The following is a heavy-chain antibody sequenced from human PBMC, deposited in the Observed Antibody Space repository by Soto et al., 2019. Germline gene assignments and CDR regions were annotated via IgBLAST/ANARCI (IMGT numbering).Heavy chain of an antibody. V-gene: IGHV3-23*05. J-gene: IGHJ1*01. Sequence: EVQLLESGGGLVQPGGSLRLSCAASGFSFTSYAMRWVRQAPGKGLDWVSTISSRGSGTYADSVKGRFTISRDNSKDTLYLQMNSLGAEDTAIYYCAKGSYGDYDWGQGTLVTVSS. CDR1: GFSFTSYA. CDR3: AKGSYGDYD. CDR2: ISSRGSGT. D-gene: IGHD4-17*01.